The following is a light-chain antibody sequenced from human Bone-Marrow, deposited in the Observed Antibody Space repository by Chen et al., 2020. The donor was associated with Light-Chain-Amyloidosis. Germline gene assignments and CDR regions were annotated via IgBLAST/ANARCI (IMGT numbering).Light chain of an antibody. CDR1: QNINNN. Sequence: EIVMTQSPATLSVSPGESATLSCRASQNINNNFAWYQQKPVQAPMHLMHGAATMATGIPARVSGSGSGTAFTLTISSLQPEDFAVYYCQPRNNWPLTFGGWTKVEI. CDR2: GAA. J-gene: IGKJ4*01. CDR3: QPRNNWPLT. V-gene: IGKV3-15*01.